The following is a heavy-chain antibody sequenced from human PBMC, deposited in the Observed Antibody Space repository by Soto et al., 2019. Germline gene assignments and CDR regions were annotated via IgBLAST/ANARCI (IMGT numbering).Heavy chain of an antibody. D-gene: IGHD3-9*01. J-gene: IGHJ6*03. CDR2: INAGNGST. CDR1: GYTFTSYA. CDR3: AREDFDWLLSTYYYYYMDV. V-gene: IGHV1-3*01. Sequence: ASVKVSCKASGYTFTSYAMHWVRQAPGQRLEWMGWINAGNGSTKYSQKFQGRVTITRDTSASTAYMELSSLRSEDTAVYYCAREDFDWLLSTYYYYYMDVWGKGTTVTVSS.